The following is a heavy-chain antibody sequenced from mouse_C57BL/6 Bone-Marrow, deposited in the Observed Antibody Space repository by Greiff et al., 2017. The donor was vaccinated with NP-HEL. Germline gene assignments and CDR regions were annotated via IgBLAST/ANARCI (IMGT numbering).Heavy chain of an antibody. CDR2: ISDGGSYT. CDR1: GFTFSSYA. V-gene: IGHV5-4*01. CDR3: ARIYYDYDALGD. J-gene: IGHJ3*01. Sequence: DVQLQESGGGLVKPGGSLKLSCAASGFTFSSYAMSWVRQTPEKRLEWVATISDGGSYTYYPDNVKGRFTISRDNAKNNLYLQMSHLKSEDTAMYYCARIYYDYDALGDWGQGTLVTVSA. D-gene: IGHD2-4*01.